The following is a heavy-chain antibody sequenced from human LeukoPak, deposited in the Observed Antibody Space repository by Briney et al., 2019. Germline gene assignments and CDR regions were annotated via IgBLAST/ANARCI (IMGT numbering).Heavy chain of an antibody. Sequence: GGSLRLSCAASGFTFDDYGMSWVRQAPGKGLEWVSGINWNGGSTGYADSVKGRFTISRDNAKNSLYLQMNGLRAEDTALYYCARDGISCGGDCFYYYYYMDVWGKGTTVTVSS. J-gene: IGHJ6*03. CDR3: ARDGISCGGDCFYYYYYMDV. CDR2: INWNGGST. CDR1: GFTFDDYG. D-gene: IGHD2-21*02. V-gene: IGHV3-20*04.